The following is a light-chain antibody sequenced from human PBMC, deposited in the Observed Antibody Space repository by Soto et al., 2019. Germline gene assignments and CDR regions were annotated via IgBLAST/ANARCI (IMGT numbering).Light chain of an antibody. CDR3: QKSYSHFRT. J-gene: IGKJ1*01. CDR2: AAS. V-gene: IGKV1-39*01. Sequence: DIQMTQSPSSLSASVGDRVTITCRASQSISSYLNWYQQKPGKAPNLLIYAASSLRSGVPSRFSGSGSGTDFTLTISNLQPEDFATYYCQKSYSHFRTFGQGTKVDIK. CDR1: QSISSY.